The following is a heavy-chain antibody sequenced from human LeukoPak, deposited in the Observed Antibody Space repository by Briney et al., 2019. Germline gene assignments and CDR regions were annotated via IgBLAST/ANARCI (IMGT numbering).Heavy chain of an antibody. J-gene: IGHJ4*02. CDR1: GFTFSSYA. CDR2: ISYDGSNK. V-gene: IGHV3-30*04. Sequence: GGSLRLSCAASGFTFSSYAMHWVRQAPGKGLEWVAVISYDGSNKYYADSVKGRFTISRDNSKNTLYLQMNSLRAEDTAVYYCAKEDYGDSTEGSYWGQGTLVTVSS. CDR3: AKEDYGDSTEGSY. D-gene: IGHD4-17*01.